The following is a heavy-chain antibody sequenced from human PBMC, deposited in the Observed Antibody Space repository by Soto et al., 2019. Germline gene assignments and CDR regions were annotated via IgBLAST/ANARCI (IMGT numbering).Heavy chain of an antibody. J-gene: IGHJ4*02. CDR1: GFTFSSYW. V-gene: IGHV3-74*01. CDR2: INSDGSST. Sequence: PGGSLRLSCAASGFTFSSYWMHWVRQAPGKGLVWVSRINSDGSSTSYADSVKGRFTISRDNAKNTLYLQMNSLRAEDTAVYYCARDIVGNSHNFWSGYYGLDYWGQGTLVTVAS. D-gene: IGHD3-3*01. CDR3: ARDIVGNSHNFWSGYYGLDY.